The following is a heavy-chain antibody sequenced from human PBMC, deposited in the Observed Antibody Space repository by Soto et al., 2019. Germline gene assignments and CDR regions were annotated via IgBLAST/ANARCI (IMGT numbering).Heavy chain of an antibody. J-gene: IGHJ4*02. V-gene: IGHV1-18*04. D-gene: IGHD2-21*02. CDR2: ISAYNGNT. CDR3: VRDRKYSKYCADDCGHYCDH. Sequence: QVQLVQSGAEVREPGASVKVSCKASGYTFTSFGISWVRQAPGQGLEWMGWISAYNGNTNYAQKFQGRVSMTTDTSTTTAYMDLRSLRYDDTAIYYCVRDRKYSKYCADDCGHYCDHWGQGTLVTVSS. CDR1: GYTFTSFG.